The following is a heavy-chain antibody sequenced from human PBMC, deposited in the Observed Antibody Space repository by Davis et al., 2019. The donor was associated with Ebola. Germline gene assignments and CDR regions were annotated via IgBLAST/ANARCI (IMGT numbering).Heavy chain of an antibody. D-gene: IGHD2-2*01. J-gene: IGHJ4*02. CDR2: ITGSGGTT. Sequence: GGSLRLSCAASGFPFSSYAMSWVRQAPGKGLEWVSSITGSGGTTYYADSVKGRFTISRDNSQNTLYLQMNSLSAEDTAVYSCAKTSASSPPYYFDYWGQGTLVTVSS. CDR1: GFPFSSYA. V-gene: IGHV3-23*01. CDR3: AKTSASSPPYYFDY.